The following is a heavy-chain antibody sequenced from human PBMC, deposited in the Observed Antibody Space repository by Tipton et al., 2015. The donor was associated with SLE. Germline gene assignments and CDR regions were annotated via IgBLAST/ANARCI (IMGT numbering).Heavy chain of an antibody. D-gene: IGHD3-22*01. CDR3: ARDGRYYYDSSGYYPDY. V-gene: IGHV3-7*01. CDR1: GFTFTSYW. Sequence: SLRLSCAASGFTFTSYWMSWVRQAPGKGLEWVANIKQDGSEKYYVDSVKGRFTISRDNAKNSLYLQMNNLRAEDTAVYYCARDGRYYYDSSGYYPDYWGQGTLVTVSS. J-gene: IGHJ4*02. CDR2: IKQDGSEK.